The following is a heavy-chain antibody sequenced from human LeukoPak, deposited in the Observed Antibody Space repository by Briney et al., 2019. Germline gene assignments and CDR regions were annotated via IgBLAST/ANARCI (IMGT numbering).Heavy chain of an antibody. J-gene: IGHJ4*02. V-gene: IGHV1-69*13. Sequence: SVKVSCTASGGTFSSYAISWVRQAPGQGLEWMGGIIPIFGTANYAQKFQGRVTITADESTSTAYMELSSLRSEDTAVYYCARVGYCSGGSCYTPFDYWGQGTLVTVSS. CDR2: IIPIFGTA. CDR3: ARVGYCSGGSCYTPFDY. D-gene: IGHD2-15*01. CDR1: GGTFSSYA.